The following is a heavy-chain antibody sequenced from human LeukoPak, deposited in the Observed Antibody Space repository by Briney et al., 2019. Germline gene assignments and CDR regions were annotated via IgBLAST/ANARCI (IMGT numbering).Heavy chain of an antibody. CDR3: ARTWRPYYYYGMDV. Sequence: PGRSLRLSCAASGFTFSSYAMHWVRQAPGKGLEWVAVISYDGSNKYYADSVKGRFTISRDNSKNTLYLQMNSLRAEDTAVYYCARTWRPYYYYGMDVWSQGTTVTVSS. CDR2: ISYDGSNK. V-gene: IGHV3-30*04. J-gene: IGHJ6*02. CDR1: GFTFSSYA.